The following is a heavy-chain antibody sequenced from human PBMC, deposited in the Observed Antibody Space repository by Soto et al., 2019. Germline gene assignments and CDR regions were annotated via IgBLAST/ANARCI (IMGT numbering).Heavy chain of an antibody. Sequence: QVRLQESGPGLVKPSETLSLTCTVSGGSITSITNHYCSWIRQPPGKGLEWIGDISYSGHTSYNPSLKSRVILSVDPSKNQVSLNLASVTAADTAVYYCATQGFGTLHGLVDVWGQGTTVTVSS. CDR1: GGSITSITNHY. CDR3: ATQGFGTLHGLVDV. V-gene: IGHV4-59*08. D-gene: IGHD1-7*01. J-gene: IGHJ6*02. CDR2: ISYSGHT.